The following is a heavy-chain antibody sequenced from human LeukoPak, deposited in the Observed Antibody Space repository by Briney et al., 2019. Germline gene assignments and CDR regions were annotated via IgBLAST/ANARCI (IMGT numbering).Heavy chain of an antibody. CDR3: ARDLRGNSMFFDY. V-gene: IGHV1-2*02. D-gene: IGHD1-1*01. CDR1: GYTFTSYG. CDR2: INPNSGDT. Sequence: ASVKVSCKASGYTFTSYGISWVRQAPGQGPEWMGWINPNSGDTHYPQRFQGRVTLTSDTSISTAYMELSRLSPDDTAFYYCARDLRGNSMFFDYWGQGTLVTVSS. J-gene: IGHJ4*02.